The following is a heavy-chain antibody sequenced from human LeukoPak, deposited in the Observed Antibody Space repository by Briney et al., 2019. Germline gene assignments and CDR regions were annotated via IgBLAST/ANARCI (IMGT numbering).Heavy chain of an antibody. CDR3: ARDGGSSSWDY. J-gene: IGHJ4*02. Sequence: GRSLGLSCAASGFTFSSYGMHWVRQAPGKGLEWVAVIWYDGSNKYYADSVKGRFTISRDNSKNTLYLQMNSLRAEDTAVYYCARDGGSSSWDYWGQGTLVTVSS. V-gene: IGHV3-33*01. CDR2: IWYDGSNK. D-gene: IGHD6-13*01. CDR1: GFTFSSYG.